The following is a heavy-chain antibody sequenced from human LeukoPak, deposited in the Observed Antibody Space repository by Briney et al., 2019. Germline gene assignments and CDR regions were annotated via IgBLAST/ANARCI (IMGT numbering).Heavy chain of an antibody. D-gene: IGHD3-22*01. CDR1: GFTFSSYA. Sequence: SGGSLRLSCAASGFTFSSYAMSWVRQAPGKGLEWVSYISSSGSTIYYADSVKGRFTISRDNAKNSLYLQMNSLRAEDTAVYYCARAPNYYDSSGYPPHYFDYWGQGTLVTVSS. CDR2: ISSSGSTI. J-gene: IGHJ4*02. CDR3: ARAPNYYDSSGYPPHYFDY. V-gene: IGHV3-48*04.